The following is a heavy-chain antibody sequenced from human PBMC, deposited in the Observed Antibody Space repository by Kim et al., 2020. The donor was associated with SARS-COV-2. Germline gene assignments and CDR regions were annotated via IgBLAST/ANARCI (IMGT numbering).Heavy chain of an antibody. V-gene: IGHV4-34*01. CDR2: INHSGST. J-gene: IGHJ5*02. D-gene: IGHD3-22*01. CDR3: ARGHDSSGYYTRLNWFDP. Sequence: SETLSLTCAVYGGSFSGYYWSWIRQPPGKGLEWIGEINHSGSTNYNPSLKSRVTISVDTSKNQFSLKLSSVTAADTAVYYCARGHDSSGYYTRLNWFDPWGQGTLVTVSS. CDR1: GGSFSGYY.